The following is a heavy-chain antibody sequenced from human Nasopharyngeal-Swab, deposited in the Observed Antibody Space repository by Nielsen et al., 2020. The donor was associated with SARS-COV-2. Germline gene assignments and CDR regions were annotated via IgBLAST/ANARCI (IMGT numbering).Heavy chain of an antibody. J-gene: IGHJ2*01. CDR1: GFSFSTYW. CDR2: IKQDGSEK. V-gene: IGHV3-7*03. Sequence: GESLKISCAASGFSFSTYWMTWVRQAPGKGLEWVANIKQDGSEKYYVDSVKGRFTVSRDNPKNLLYLQVNSLGAEDTAVYYCARGGSDLWGRGTLVTVSS. D-gene: IGHD3-16*01. CDR3: ARGGSDL.